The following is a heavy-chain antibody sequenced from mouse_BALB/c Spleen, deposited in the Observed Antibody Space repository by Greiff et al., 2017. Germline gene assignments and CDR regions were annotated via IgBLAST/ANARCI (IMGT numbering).Heavy chain of an antibody. V-gene: IGHV5-12-1*01. J-gene: IGHJ2*01. CDR2: ISSGGGST. CDR1: GFAFSSYD. Sequence: EVKLVESGGGLVKPGGSLKLSCAASGFAFSSYDMSWVRQTPEKRLECVAYISSGGGSTYYPDTVKGRFTISRDNAKNTLYLQMSSLKSEDTAMYYCARQRGVYGNHYFDYWGQGTTLTVSS. D-gene: IGHD2-1*01. CDR3: ARQRGVYGNHYFDY.